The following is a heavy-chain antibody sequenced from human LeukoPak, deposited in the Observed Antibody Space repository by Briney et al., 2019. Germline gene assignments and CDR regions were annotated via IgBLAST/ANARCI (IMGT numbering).Heavy chain of an antibody. CDR3: ARHPYSGSYGNYYYYFMDV. CDR2: ITSGSSYI. J-gene: IGHJ6*03. Sequence: GGSLRLSCAASGFIFSNYAMSWVRQAPGKGLEWVSSITSGSSYIYYADSVKGRFTISRDNAKNSLYLQMNSLRAEDTAVYYCARHPYSGSYGNYYYYFMDVWGKGTTVTISS. CDR1: GFIFSNYA. V-gene: IGHV3-21*01. D-gene: IGHD1-26*01.